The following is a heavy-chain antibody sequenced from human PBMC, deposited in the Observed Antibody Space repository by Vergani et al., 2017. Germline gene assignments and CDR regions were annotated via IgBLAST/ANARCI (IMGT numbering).Heavy chain of an antibody. V-gene: IGHV1-69*01. D-gene: IGHD3-22*01. CDR1: GGTFSSYA. CDR2: IIPIFGTA. Sequence: QVQLVQSGAEVKKPGSSVKVSCKASGGTFSSYAISWVRQAPGQGLEWMGGIIPIFGTANYAQKFQGRVTITADESTGTAYMELSSLRSEDTAVYYCERDAYYYDSSGYYSTQAFDIWGQGTMVTVSS. CDR3: ERDAYYYDSSGYYSTQAFDI. J-gene: IGHJ3*02.